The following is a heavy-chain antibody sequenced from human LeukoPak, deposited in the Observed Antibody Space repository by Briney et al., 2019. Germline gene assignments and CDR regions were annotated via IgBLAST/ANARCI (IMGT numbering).Heavy chain of an antibody. CDR2: IYWDDDK. V-gene: IGHV2-5*02. CDR1: GFSLSTSEVG. Sequence: ESGPTLVKPTQTLTLTCTFSGFSLSTSEVGVGWIRQPPGKALEWLALIYWDDDKRYSPSLKSRLTITKDTPKNQAVLTMTNMDPVDTATYYCAHRPVIGAPFDSWGQGTLVTVSS. D-gene: IGHD2/OR15-2a*01. CDR3: AHRPVIGAPFDS. J-gene: IGHJ4*02.